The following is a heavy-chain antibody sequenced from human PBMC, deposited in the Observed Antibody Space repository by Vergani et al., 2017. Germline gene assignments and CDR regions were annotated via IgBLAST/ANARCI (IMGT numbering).Heavy chain of an antibody. CDR3: AREGGLLGYCSSTTCPNWFDP. CDR1: GGTFSSYG. CDR2: IIPIFGTA. V-gene: IGHV1-69*12. Sequence: QVQLVQSGAEVKKPGSSVKVSCKASGGTFSSYGIRWVRQAPGQGLEWMGGIIPIFGTANYAQKFQGRVTITADESTSTAYMELSSLRSEDTAVYYCAREGGLLGYCSSTTCPNWFDPWGQGTLVTVSS. D-gene: IGHD2-2*01. J-gene: IGHJ5*02.